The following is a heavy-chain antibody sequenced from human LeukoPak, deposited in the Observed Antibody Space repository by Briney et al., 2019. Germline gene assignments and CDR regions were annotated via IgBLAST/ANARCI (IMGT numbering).Heavy chain of an antibody. Sequence: PSETLSLTCTVSGRSIGKFYWHWIRQPPGKRLEWIGYVDYTGTTNYNPSLQSRVTISVDTSMNRLSLNLRSISAADTAVYFCARGASRGSLYWFFDLWGRGTLLTVSS. J-gene: IGHJ2*01. D-gene: IGHD2-2*01. V-gene: IGHV4-59*01. CDR1: GRSIGKFY. CDR2: VDYTGTT. CDR3: ARGASRGSLYWFFDL.